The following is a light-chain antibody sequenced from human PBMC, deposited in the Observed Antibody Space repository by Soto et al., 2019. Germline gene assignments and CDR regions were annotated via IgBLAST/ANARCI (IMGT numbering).Light chain of an antibody. J-gene: IGKJ1*01. CDR3: QHYDSSLRT. CDR2: GAS. CDR1: QTISSSH. V-gene: IGKV3-20*01. Sequence: EIVLTQSPGTLSLSPGERATLSCRASQTISSSHLAWYQQKPGQAPRLLIYGASSRATDIPDRFSGSGSGADFTLTISRLKPEDFAVYYCQHYDSSLRTFGPGTQVEI.